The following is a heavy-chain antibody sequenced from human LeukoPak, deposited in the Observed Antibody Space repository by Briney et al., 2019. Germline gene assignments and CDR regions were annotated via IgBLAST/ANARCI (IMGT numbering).Heavy chain of an antibody. V-gene: IGHV3-49*04. CDR2: IRSKAYGGTT. Sequence: GGSLRLSCTASGFTLGDYAMSWVRQAPGKGLEWVGFIRSKAYGGTTEYAASVKGRFTISRDDSKSIAYLQMNSLKTEDTAVYYCTRAASGYWYYFDYWGQGTLVTVSS. D-gene: IGHD3-22*01. J-gene: IGHJ4*02. CDR3: TRAASGYWYYFDY. CDR1: GFTLGDYA.